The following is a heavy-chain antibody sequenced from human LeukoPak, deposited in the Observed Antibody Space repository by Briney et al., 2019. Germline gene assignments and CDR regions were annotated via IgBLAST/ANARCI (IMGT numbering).Heavy chain of an antibody. CDR3: ASMGSYSFDY. CDR1: GYTFTKYA. V-gene: IGHV7-4-1*02. CDR2: INTNTGNP. D-gene: IGHD2-21*01. Sequence: GASVKVSCKASGYTFTKYAMDWVRQAPGQGLEWMGWINTNTGNPTYAQGFTGRFLFSLDTSVSTAYLQISILKPEDTAVYYCASMGSYSFDYWGQGTLVTVSS. J-gene: IGHJ4*02.